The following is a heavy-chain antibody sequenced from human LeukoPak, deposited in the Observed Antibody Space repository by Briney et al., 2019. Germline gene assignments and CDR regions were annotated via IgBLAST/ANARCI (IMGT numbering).Heavy chain of an antibody. V-gene: IGHV3-74*01. CDR1: GFTFSSYW. Sequence: PGGSLRLSCAASGFTFSSYWMHWVRHAPGKGLVWVSRINSDGSSTSYADSVKVRFTISRDNAKNTLYLQMNSLRAEDTAVYYCARARSPSSGYLLRDHNWFDPWGQGTLVTVSS. CDR2: INSDGSST. CDR3: ARARSPSSGYLLRDHNWFDP. J-gene: IGHJ5*02. D-gene: IGHD3-22*01.